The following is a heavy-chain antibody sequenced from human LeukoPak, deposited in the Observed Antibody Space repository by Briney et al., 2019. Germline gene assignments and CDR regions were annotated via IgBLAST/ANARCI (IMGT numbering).Heavy chain of an antibody. V-gene: IGHV4-39*07. J-gene: IGHJ6*03. Sequence: SETLSLTCTVSGGSISSSSYYWGWIRQPPGKGLEWIGSIYNSGSTYYNPSLKSRVTISVDTSKNQFSLKLSSVTAADTAVYYCARSYSSGWYLGYYYYYMDVWGKGTTVTVSS. CDR3: ARSYSSGWYLGYYYYYMDV. CDR1: GGSISSSSYY. D-gene: IGHD6-19*01. CDR2: IYNSGST.